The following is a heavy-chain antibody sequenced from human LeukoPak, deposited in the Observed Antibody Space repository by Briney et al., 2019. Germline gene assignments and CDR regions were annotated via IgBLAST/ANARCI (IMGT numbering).Heavy chain of an antibody. CDR2: IRYDGSNK. V-gene: IGHV3-30*02. J-gene: IGHJ4*02. D-gene: IGHD6-19*01. CDR3: AKDLGPVALNGGDY. CDR1: GFTFSSYG. Sequence: GGSLRLSCAASGFTFSSYGMHWVRQAPGRGLEWVAFIRYDGSNKYYADSVKGRFTISRDNSKNTLYLQMNSLRPDDTAVYYCAKDLGPVALNGGDYWGQGTLVTVSS.